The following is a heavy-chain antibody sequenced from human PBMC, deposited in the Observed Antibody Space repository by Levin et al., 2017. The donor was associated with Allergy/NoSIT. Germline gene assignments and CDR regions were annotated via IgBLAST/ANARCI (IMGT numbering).Heavy chain of an antibody. CDR2: IYYSGST. V-gene: IGHV4-59*01. D-gene: IGHD3-10*01. Sequence: PSETLSLTCTVSGGSISSYYWSWIRQPPGKGLEWIGYIYYSGSTNYNPSLKSRVTISVDTSKNQFSLKLSSVTAADTAVYYCARIPPRVYYGSGSYDLYYFDYWGQGTLVTVSS. CDR3: ARIPPRVYYGSGSYDLYYFDY. CDR1: GGSISSYY. J-gene: IGHJ4*02.